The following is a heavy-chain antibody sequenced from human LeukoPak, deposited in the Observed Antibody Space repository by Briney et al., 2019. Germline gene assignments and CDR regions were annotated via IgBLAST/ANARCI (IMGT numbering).Heavy chain of an antibody. CDR2: ISSSSSYI. J-gene: IGHJ4*02. V-gene: IGHV3-21*04. CDR1: GFTFSSYS. D-gene: IGHD3-10*01. CDR3: ARDPGRLWFGELSLYYFDY. Sequence: GGSLRLSCAASGFTFSSYSMNWVRQAPGKGLEWVSSISSSSSYIYYADSVKGRFTISRDNAKNSLYLQMNSLRAEDTAVYYCARDPGRLWFGELSLYYFDYWGQGTLVTVSS.